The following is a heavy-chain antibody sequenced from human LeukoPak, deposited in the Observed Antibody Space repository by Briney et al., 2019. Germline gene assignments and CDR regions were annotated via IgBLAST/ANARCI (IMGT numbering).Heavy chain of an antibody. V-gene: IGHV3-11*01. J-gene: IGHJ3*02. Sequence: PGGSLRLSCAASGFTFSDYYMSWIRQAPGKGLEWVPYISSSGSTIYYADSVKGRFTISRDNAKTSLYLQMNSLRAEDTAVYYCARESYSSGWYFAFDIWGQGTMVTVSS. D-gene: IGHD6-19*01. CDR1: GFTFSDYY. CDR2: ISSSGSTI. CDR3: ARESYSSGWYFAFDI.